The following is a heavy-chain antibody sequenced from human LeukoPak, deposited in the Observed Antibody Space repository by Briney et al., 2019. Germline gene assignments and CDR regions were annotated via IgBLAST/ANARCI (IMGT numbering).Heavy chain of an antibody. CDR2: ISHSGSI. J-gene: IGHJ4*02. CDR1: GHSLNSGYY. CDR3: AGQHDVNAYYFY. Sequence: SETLSLTCAVTGHSLNSGYYWGWIRQPPGRGLEWIGSISHSGSIFYNPSPQSRVTISVDSSENRFSLKLSSVTAADTAIYYCAGQHDVNAYYFYWGQGTLVAVSS. V-gene: IGHV4-38-2*01. D-gene: IGHD3-22*01.